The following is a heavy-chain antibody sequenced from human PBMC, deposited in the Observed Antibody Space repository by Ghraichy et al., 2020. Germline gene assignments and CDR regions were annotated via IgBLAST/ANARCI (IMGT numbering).Heavy chain of an antibody. CDR1: GFTFTNYA. D-gene: IGHD5-24*01. J-gene: IGHJ4*02. V-gene: IGHV3-23*01. CDR3: AKTRKNGYNSVNN. CDR2: ISGSGIGT. Sequence: GGSLRLSCAASGFTFTNYAMSWVRQAPGKGLEWVSSISGSGIGTYYADSVKGRFTISRDNSKNTVSLQMKSLKAEDTAVYYCAKTRKNGYNSVNNWGQGTLVTVSS.